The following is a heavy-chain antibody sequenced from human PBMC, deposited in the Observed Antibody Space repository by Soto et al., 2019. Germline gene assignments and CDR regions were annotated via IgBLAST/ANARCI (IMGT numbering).Heavy chain of an antibody. CDR1: GGTFRNYP. V-gene: IGHV1-69*02. Sequence: QVQLVQSGTEVKKPGSSVKVSCKASGGTFRNYPINWVRQAPGQGLEWMGSIFPLTDIPDYAQNFQARLTISAVKYTSLDYMVVSSLTSHDSDMYLRARAPLFVFNFFESWGQGTLVTVSS. D-gene: IGHD3-10*01. J-gene: IGHJ4*02. CDR2: IFPLTDIP. CDR3: ARAPLFVFNFFES.